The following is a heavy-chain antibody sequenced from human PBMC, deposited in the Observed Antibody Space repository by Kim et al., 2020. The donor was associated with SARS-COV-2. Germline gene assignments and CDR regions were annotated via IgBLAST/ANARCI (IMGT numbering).Heavy chain of an antibody. V-gene: IGHV3-23*01. CDR2: ISGSGGST. J-gene: IGHJ4*02. Sequence: GGSLRLSCAASGFTFSSYAMSWVRQAPGKGLEWVSAISGSGGSTYYADSVKGRFTISRDNSKNTLYLQMNSLRAEDTAVYYCAKDIIFRVRGVMDLGPGGRFDYWGQGTLVTVSS. D-gene: IGHD3-10*01. CDR1: GFTFSSYA. CDR3: AKDIIFRVRGVMDLGPGGRFDY.